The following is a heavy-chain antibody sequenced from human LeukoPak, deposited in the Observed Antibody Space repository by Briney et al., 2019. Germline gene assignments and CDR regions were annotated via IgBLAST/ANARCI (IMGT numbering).Heavy chain of an antibody. Sequence: PSETLSLTCTVSGGSISSGSYYWSWIRQPAGKGLEWIGRIYTSGSTNYNPSLKSRVTISVDTSKNQFSLKLSSVTAADTAVYYCARESVVVVNSELYYYYMDVWGKGTTVTISS. V-gene: IGHV4-61*02. CDR1: GGSISSGSYY. CDR3: ARESVVVVNSELYYYYMDV. J-gene: IGHJ6*03. CDR2: IYTSGST. D-gene: IGHD2-21*01.